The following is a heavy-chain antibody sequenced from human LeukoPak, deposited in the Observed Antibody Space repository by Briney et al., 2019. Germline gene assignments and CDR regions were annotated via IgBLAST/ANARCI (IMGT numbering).Heavy chain of an antibody. CDR2: IYTSGST. Sequence: PSETLSLTCTVSGGSISSYYWSWIRQPAGKGLEWIGRIYTSGSTNYNPSLKSRVTMSVDTSKNQFSLKLSSVTAADTAVYYCARLYSSSWPGPSDAFDIWGQGTMVTVSS. J-gene: IGHJ3*02. V-gene: IGHV4-4*07. CDR1: GGSISSYY. CDR3: ARLYSSSWPGPSDAFDI. D-gene: IGHD6-13*01.